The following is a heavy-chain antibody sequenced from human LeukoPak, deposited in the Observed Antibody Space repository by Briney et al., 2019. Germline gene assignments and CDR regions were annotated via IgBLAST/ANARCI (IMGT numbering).Heavy chain of an antibody. CDR1: GYTFTGYY. CDR3: ARKEDYDFWSAFGY. V-gene: IGHV1-2*02. J-gene: IGHJ4*02. Sequence: ASVKVSCKASGYTFTGYYMHWVRQAPGQGLEWMGWINPNSGGTNYAQKFQGRVTMTRDTSISTAYMELSRLRSDDTAVYYCARKEDYDFWSAFGYWGQGTLVTVSS. D-gene: IGHD3-3*01. CDR2: INPNSGGT.